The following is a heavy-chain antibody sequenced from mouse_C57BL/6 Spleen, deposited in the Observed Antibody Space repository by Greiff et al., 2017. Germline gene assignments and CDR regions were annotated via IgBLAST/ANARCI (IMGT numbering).Heavy chain of an antibody. V-gene: IGHV2-2*01. CDR1: GFSLTSYG. Sequence: QVQLQQSGPGLVQPSQSLSITCTVSGFSLTSYGVHWVRQSPGKGLEWLGVIWSGGSTDYNAAFISRLSISKDNSKSQVFFKMNSLQADDTAIYYCARKTPYYYGSSYDYAMDYWGQGTSVTVSS. J-gene: IGHJ4*01. CDR3: ARKTPYYYGSSYDYAMDY. D-gene: IGHD1-1*01. CDR2: IWSGGST.